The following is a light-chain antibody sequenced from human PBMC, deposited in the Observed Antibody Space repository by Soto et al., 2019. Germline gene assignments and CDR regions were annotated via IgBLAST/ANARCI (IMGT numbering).Light chain of an antibody. V-gene: IGLV2-14*01. Sequence: QSVLTQPASVSGSPGQSITISCTGTSSDVGGFNFVSWYQQPPGKAPKLMIYDVSHRPSGVSNRFSGSKSGNTASLTISGLQAEDEGDCYCSSYTTSSTIVFGTVTKVTVL. CDR1: SSDVGGFNF. J-gene: IGLJ1*01. CDR2: DVS. CDR3: SSYTTSSTIV.